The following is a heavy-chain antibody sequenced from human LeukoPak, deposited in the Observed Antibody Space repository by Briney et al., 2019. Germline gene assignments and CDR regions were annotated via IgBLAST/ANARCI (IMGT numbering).Heavy chain of an antibody. D-gene: IGHD6-6*01. CDR2: IIPIFGTA. V-gene: IGHV1-69*05. J-gene: IGHJ6*03. Sequence: ASVKVSCKASGGTFSSYVISWVRQAPGQGLEWMGGIIPIFGTANYAQKFQGRVTITTDESTSTAYMELSSLRSEDTAVYYCAARMTARPSGYYYYMDVWGKGTTVTVSS. CDR3: AARMTARPSGYYYYMDV. CDR1: GGTFSSYV.